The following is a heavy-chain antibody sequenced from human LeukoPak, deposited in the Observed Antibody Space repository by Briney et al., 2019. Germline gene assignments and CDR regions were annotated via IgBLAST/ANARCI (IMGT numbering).Heavy chain of an antibody. D-gene: IGHD3-10*01. CDR2: IESKTDGGTT. J-gene: IGHJ4*02. Sequence: NAGGSLRLSCAASGFSFSDAWMSWVRQIPGKGLEWVGRIESKTDGGTTDYAAPVKGRFTISRDDSTNTLYLQMNSLKSEDTAVYYCTTYGSGRKFDYWGQGTLVTVSS. V-gene: IGHV3-15*04. CDR1: GFSFSDAW. CDR3: TTYGSGRKFDY.